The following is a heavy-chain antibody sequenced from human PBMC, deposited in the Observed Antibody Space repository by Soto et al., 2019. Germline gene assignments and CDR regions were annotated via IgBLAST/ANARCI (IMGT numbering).Heavy chain of an antibody. CDR3: AKVPYDFWSGYYPPLYFDY. D-gene: IGHD3-3*01. V-gene: IGHV3-23*01. CDR2: ISGSGGGT. Sequence: GGSLRLSCASSGFTFSSYVMSLVRQAPGKGLEWVSGISGSGGGTYYADSVKGRFTISRDNSKNTLYLQMNSLRAEDTAVYYCAKVPYDFWSGYYPPLYFDYWGQGTLVTVSS. CDR1: GFTFSSYV. J-gene: IGHJ4*02.